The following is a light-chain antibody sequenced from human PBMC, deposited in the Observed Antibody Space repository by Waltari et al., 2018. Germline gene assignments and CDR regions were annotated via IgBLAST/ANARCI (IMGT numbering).Light chain of an antibody. J-gene: IGKJ1*01. CDR2: GAS. CDR3: QKYGTLPAT. Sequence: EILLTQSPCTLSLSPGARSTLPCRTSQSVIRWLAWYQQKPGQPPRLLIYGASSRATGIPDRFSGSGSGTDFSLTISRLEPEDSAVYYCQKYGTLPATFGQGTKVEVK. V-gene: IGKV3-20*01. CDR1: QSVIRW.